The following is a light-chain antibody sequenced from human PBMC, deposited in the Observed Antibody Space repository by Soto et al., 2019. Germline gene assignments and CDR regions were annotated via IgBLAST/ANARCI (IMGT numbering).Light chain of an antibody. J-gene: IGKJ5*01. CDR2: DAS. CDR3: QQFDDLPIT. CDR1: QDISHS. V-gene: IGKV1-33*01. Sequence: DIQMTQSPSSLSASVGDRVTITCQASQDISHSLNWYQQKPGKAPKLLVYDASNLEAGVPSRFSGSESGTDFSLTISSLQPEDIATYYCQQFDDLPITFGQGTRLESK.